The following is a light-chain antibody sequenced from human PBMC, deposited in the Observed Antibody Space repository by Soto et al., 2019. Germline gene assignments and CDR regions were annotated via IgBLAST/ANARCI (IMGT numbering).Light chain of an antibody. Sequence: EIVLTQSPGTLSLSPGERATLSCRASQSVSSSYLAWYQQKPGQATRLLIYGASSRATGIPDRFSGSGSGXAFXLTISRLEPEDFAVYYCQQYGSSLLTFGQGTRLEMK. CDR1: QSVSSSY. CDR3: QQYGSSLLT. CDR2: GAS. J-gene: IGKJ5*01. V-gene: IGKV3-20*01.